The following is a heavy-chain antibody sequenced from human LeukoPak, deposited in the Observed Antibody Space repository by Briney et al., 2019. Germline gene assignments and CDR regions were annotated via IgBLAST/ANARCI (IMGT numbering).Heavy chain of an antibody. CDR3: ASGGGPLGFDY. D-gene: IGHD2-21*01. V-gene: IGHV4-39*01. Sequence: SETLSLTCTVSGGSISSSSYYWGWLRPPPGKGLEWIGSIYGSASTYYNPSLKSRVTISVNTSKNQFSLKLSSVTAADTAVYYCASGGGPLGFDYWGQGTLVTVSS. CDR1: GGSISSSSYY. J-gene: IGHJ4*02. CDR2: IYGSAST.